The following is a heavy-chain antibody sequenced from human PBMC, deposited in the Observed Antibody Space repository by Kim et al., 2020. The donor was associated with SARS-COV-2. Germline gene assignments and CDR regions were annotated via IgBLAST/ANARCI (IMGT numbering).Heavy chain of an antibody. Sequence: ASVKVSCKASGYTFTTYGINWVRQAPGQGLEWMGWISAYNGNTNYAQKLQGRVTMTTDTSTSTAYLELRSLRSDDTAVYYCARRGLSSGFYPNDYWGQGTQVTVSS. D-gene: IGHD3-22*01. CDR3: ARRGLSSGFYPNDY. CDR2: ISAYNGNT. V-gene: IGHV1-18*04. CDR1: GYTFTTYG. J-gene: IGHJ4*02.